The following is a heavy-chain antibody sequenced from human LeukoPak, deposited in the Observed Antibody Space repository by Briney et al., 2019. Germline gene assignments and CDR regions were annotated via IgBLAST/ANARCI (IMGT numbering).Heavy chain of an antibody. J-gene: IGHJ4*02. CDR1: GYTLTELS. CDR2: FDPEDGET. D-gene: IGHD1-26*01. V-gene: IGHV1-24*01. CDR3: ATLSPVATTSPYYFDY. Sequence: ASVKVSCKVSGYTLTELSMHWVRQAPGKGLEWMGGFDPEDGETIYAQKFQGRVTMTEDTSTDTAYMELSSLRSEDTAVYYCATLSPVATTSPYYFDYWGQGTLVTVSS.